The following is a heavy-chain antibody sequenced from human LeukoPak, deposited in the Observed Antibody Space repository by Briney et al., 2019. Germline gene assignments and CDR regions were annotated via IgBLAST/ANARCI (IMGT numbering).Heavy chain of an antibody. CDR2: INTNTGNP. V-gene: IGHV7-4-1*02. D-gene: IGHD6-13*01. J-gene: IGHJ6*02. CDR3: ARVYVAATGAVYYYHGMDV. Sequence: ASVKVSCKASGYTFITYAISWVRQAPGQGLEWMGWINTNTGNPTYAQNFTGRFVFSLDTSVSTAYLQISSLKAEDTAVYYCARVYVAATGAVYYYHGMDVWGQGTTVTVSS. CDR1: GYTFITYA.